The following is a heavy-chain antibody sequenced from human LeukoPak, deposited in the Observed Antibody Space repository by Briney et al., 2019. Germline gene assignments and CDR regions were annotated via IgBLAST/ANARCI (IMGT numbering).Heavy chain of an antibody. Sequence: ASVKVSCKTSGYTFTNYGISWVRQAPGQGLEWMGWISPYNGNTDYAQKLQGRVTVTTDTSTGTAYMELSSLRSDDTAVYYCTRTGLDGKNGVCYDYWGQGTLVTVSS. CDR2: ISPYNGNT. J-gene: IGHJ4*02. CDR1: GYTFTNYG. D-gene: IGHD2-8*01. CDR3: TRTGLDGKNGVCYDY. V-gene: IGHV1-18*01.